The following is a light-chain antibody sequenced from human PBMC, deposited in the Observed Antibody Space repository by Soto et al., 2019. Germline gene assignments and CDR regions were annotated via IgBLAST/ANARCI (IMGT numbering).Light chain of an antibody. CDR1: SSDVGGYNY. Sequence: QSALTQPASVSGSPGQSITISCTGTSSDVGGYNYVSWYQQHPGKAPKLMIYDVSNRPSGLSNRFSGSKSGNTASLTISGLQAEDEADYYCGSYTSNTTPYVLGTGTKLTVL. J-gene: IGLJ1*01. CDR3: GSYTSNTTPYV. V-gene: IGLV2-14*01. CDR2: DVS.